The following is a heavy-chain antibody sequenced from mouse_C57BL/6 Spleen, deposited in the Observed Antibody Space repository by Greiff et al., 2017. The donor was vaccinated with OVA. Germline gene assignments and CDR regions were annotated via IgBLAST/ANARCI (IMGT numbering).Heavy chain of an antibody. D-gene: IGHD3-3*01. J-gene: IGHJ4*01. V-gene: IGHV3-6*01. CDR1: GYSITSGYY. CDR2: ISYDGSN. Sequence: EVQLQESGPGLVKPSQSLSLTCSVTGYSITSGYYWNWIRQFPGNKLEWMGYISYDGSNNYNPSLKNRISITRDTSKNQFFLKLNSVTTEDTATYYCARGGLVYAMDYWGQGTSVTVSS. CDR3: ARGGLVYAMDY.